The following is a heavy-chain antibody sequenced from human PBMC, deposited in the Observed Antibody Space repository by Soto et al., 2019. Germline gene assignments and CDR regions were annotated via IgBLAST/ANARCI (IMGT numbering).Heavy chain of an antibody. V-gene: IGHV3-30-3*01. CDR3: AREAPDYNLSPGMDV. Sequence: QVPVVESGGGVVQPGRSLRLSCAASGFTFSSYAMHWVRQAPGKGLEWVAVISYDGSNKYYADSVKGRFTISRDNSKNTLYLQMNSLRAEDTAVYYCAREAPDYNLSPGMDVWGQGTTVTVSS. CDR2: ISYDGSNK. J-gene: IGHJ6*02. CDR1: GFTFSSYA. D-gene: IGHD4-4*01.